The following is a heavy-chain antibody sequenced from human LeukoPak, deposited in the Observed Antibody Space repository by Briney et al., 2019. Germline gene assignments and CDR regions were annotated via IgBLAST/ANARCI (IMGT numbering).Heavy chain of an antibody. Sequence: PGGSLRLSCAASGFTFSSYSMNWVRQAPGKGLEWVSSISSSSGHIYYADSVKGRFTISRDNAKNSLYLQMNSLRAEDTAVYYCARDLGSGECSYDYYFGYWGQGTLVTVSS. CDR3: ARDLGSGECSYDYYFGY. D-gene: IGHD5-18*01. CDR2: ISSSSGHI. CDR1: GFTFSSYS. J-gene: IGHJ4*02. V-gene: IGHV3-21*01.